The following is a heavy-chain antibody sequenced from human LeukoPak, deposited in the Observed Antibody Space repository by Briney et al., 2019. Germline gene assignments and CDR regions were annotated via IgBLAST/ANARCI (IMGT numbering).Heavy chain of an antibody. D-gene: IGHD3-10*01. Sequence: ASVTVSCKASGYTFSNYGFTWVRQAPGQGLEWMGTISGRNGDVNYAPKFQGRVTMTTDTSTTTAYMELRSLRFDDTAVYYCARYNSLLRGVTTSDYWGQGTLVTVSS. CDR1: GYTFSNYG. CDR3: ARYNSLLRGVTTSDY. V-gene: IGHV1-18*01. J-gene: IGHJ4*02. CDR2: ISGRNGDV.